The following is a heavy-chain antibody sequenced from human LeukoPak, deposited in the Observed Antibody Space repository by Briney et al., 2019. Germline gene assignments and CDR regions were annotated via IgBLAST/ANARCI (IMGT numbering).Heavy chain of an antibody. V-gene: IGHV3-33*08. Sequence: GGSLRLSCAASGFTFHTHDMHWVRQAPGKGLEWVAVIWYDGSNKYYANSVKGRFTISRDNSKNTLYLQMNSLRAEDTAVYYCARDRAVVPAAVSHYYYYYMDVWGKGTTVTVSS. D-gene: IGHD2-2*01. J-gene: IGHJ6*03. CDR2: IWYDGSNK. CDR1: GFTFHTHD. CDR3: ARDRAVVPAAVSHYYYYYMDV.